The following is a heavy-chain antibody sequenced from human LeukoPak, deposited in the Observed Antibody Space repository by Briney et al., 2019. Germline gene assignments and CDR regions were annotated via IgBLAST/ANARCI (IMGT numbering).Heavy chain of an antibody. CDR2: VSGSGGST. CDR1: GFTFSSYA. D-gene: IGHD1-26*01. J-gene: IGHJ4*02. CDR3: AKDGSGSYYGLPRFDY. V-gene: IGHV3-23*01. Sequence: PRGSLRLSCAASGFTFSSYAMSWVRQAPGKGLEWVSAVSGSGGSTYYADSVKGRFTISRDNSKNTLYLQMNSLRAEDTAVYYCAKDGSGSYYGLPRFDYWGQGTLVTVSS.